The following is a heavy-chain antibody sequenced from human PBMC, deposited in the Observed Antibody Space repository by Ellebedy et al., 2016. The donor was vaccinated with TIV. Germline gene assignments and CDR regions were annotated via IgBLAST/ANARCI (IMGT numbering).Heavy chain of an antibody. CDR3: ARVGAAAGTTPSVDY. CDR2: INPNSGGT. Sequence: ASVKVSCKASGYTFTDYYIHCVRQAPGQGLEWMGWINPNSGGTHYAQKFQGRVTMTRDTSISTAYMELSTLRSDDTAVYYCARVGAAAGTTPSVDYWGQGTLVTVSS. V-gene: IGHV1-2*02. D-gene: IGHD6-13*01. J-gene: IGHJ4*02. CDR1: GYTFTDYY.